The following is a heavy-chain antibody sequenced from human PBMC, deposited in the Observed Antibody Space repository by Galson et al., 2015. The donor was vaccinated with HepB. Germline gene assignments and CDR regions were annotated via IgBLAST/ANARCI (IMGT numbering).Heavy chain of an antibody. Sequence: TLSLTCTVSGPSINPYYWTWIRQPPGKGLEWIGYMYYSGSTNYNASLKSRVTISVDTSRNQFFLRLGSVTAADTAVYYCARSQLQLHFDPFFDPWSQGTLVTVSS. CDR2: MYYSGST. CDR3: ARSQLQLHFDPFFDP. J-gene: IGHJ5*02. CDR1: GPSINPYY. D-gene: IGHD5-24*01. V-gene: IGHV4-59*08.